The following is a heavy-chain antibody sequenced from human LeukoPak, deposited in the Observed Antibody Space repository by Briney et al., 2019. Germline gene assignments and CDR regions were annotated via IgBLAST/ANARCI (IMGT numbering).Heavy chain of an antibody. Sequence: SETLSLTCTVSGGSISSSSYYWGWIRQPPGKGLEWIGSIYYSGSTYYNPSLKSRVTISVDTSKNQFSLKLSSVTAADTAVYYCARDYDSSGYYFNYYYYGMDVWGQGTTVTVSS. CDR1: GGSISSSSYY. V-gene: IGHV4-39*07. D-gene: IGHD3-22*01. J-gene: IGHJ6*02. CDR3: ARDYDSSGYYFNYYYYGMDV. CDR2: IYYSGST.